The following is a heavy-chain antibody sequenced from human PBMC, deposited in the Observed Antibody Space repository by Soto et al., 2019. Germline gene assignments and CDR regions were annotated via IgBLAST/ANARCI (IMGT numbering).Heavy chain of an antibody. Sequence: GGSLRLSCAASGFTFTTAWINWVRQAPGKGLEWVGFIKSKSYGGTPEYAASVKGRFSISRDDSGNIAYLQMNSLRTEDTAVYFCTRLPRHPRPAFDYWGQGTQVTVSS. V-gene: IGHV3-15*07. CDR1: GFTFTTAW. D-gene: IGHD2-2*01. J-gene: IGHJ4*02. CDR3: TRLPRHPRPAFDY. CDR2: IKSKSYGGTP.